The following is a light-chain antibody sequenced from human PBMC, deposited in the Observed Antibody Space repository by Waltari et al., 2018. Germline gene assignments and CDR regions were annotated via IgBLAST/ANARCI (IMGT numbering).Light chain of an antibody. CDR3: QQYSALPYS. CDR1: QSVLDNSNNRNY. V-gene: IGKV4-1*01. CDR2: WAS. J-gene: IGKJ2*03. Sequence: DIVFPQPPDSLAVSLGARAPLTCKPSQSVLDNSNNRNYLSWYQQKSGQPPKVLFYWASSRKSGVPDRFSASGSGANFSLTITSLQAEDVGLYYCQQYSALPYSFGQGTKLEVK.